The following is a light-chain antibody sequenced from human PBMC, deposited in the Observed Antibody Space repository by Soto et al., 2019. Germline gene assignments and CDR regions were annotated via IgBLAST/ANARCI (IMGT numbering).Light chain of an antibody. V-gene: IGKV1-5*01. Sequence: DIQMTQSPSTLPASVGDRVTISCRASQTVERWLAWYQKKPGKAPKLLISDVSSLERGVPSRFSGSGSATDFTLTISGLQSDDFATYYCQQYKDYVWTFGQGTKV. CDR2: DVS. CDR3: QQYKDYVWT. CDR1: QTVERW. J-gene: IGKJ1*01.